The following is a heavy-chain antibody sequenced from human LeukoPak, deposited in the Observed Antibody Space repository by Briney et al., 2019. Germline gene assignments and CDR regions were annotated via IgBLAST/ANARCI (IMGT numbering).Heavy chain of an antibody. Sequence: ASVKVSCKASGYTFSTNYMHWVRQAPGQGLEWMGKINPSGGSTSSAQKFQGRLTMTMDTSTSTGYMELSIRSSEDTTVYYSARGPRSWGQGNLVTVSS. CDR2: INPSGGST. CDR3: ARGPRS. J-gene: IGHJ5*02. CDR1: GYTFSTNY. V-gene: IGHV1-46*01.